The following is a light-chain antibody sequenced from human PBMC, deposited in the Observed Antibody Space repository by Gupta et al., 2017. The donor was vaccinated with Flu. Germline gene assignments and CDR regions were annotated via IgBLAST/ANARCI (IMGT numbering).Light chain of an antibody. CDR1: RGNIADNY. CDR2: DDD. CDR3: QSYDNTVWV. V-gene: IGLV6-57*03. J-gene: IGLJ3*02. Sequence: NFILTQPQSVSGSPGKTIIISCTRSRGNIADNYVQWYQQRPGSAPTNVIYDDDQRPSGVSARFSGSVDSSSNVASLTISGLQTADEADYYCQSYDNTVWVFGGGTKLTVL.